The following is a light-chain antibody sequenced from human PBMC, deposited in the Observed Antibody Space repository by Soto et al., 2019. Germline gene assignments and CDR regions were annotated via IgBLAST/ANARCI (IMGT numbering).Light chain of an antibody. J-gene: IGLJ1*01. CDR3: SSYTSDTTGV. Sequence: SVLTQPASVSGSPGQSIAISCPGTSSDVGGYNYVSWYQQHPGKAPKLMIYDVTTRPSGVSNRFSGSKSGNTAALTISGLQAEDEADYYCSSYTSDTTGVFGTGTRSPS. CDR2: DVT. V-gene: IGLV2-14*03. CDR1: SSDVGGYNY.